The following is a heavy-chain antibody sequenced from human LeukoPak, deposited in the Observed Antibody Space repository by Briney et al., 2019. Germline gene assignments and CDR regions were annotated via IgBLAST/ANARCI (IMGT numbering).Heavy chain of an antibody. CDR3: ARGWRKVGYSSSWDY. J-gene: IGHJ4*02. D-gene: IGHD6-13*01. CDR1: GGSFSGYY. Sequence: PSETLSLTCAVYGGSFSGYYWSWIRQPPGKGLEWIGEINHSGSTNYNPSLKSRVTISVDTSKNQFSLKLSSVTAADTAVYYCARGWRKVGYSSSWDYWGQGTLVTVSS. V-gene: IGHV4-34*01. CDR2: INHSGST.